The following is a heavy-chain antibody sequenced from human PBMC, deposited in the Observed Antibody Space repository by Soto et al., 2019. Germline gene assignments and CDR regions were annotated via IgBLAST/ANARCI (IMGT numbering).Heavy chain of an antibody. CDR3: ARFPHCSGGSCYAGWFDP. Sequence: GDSLKISCKGSGYSFTSYWIGWVRQMPGKGLEWVGIIYPGDSDTRYSPSFQRPVTISADKSIRTAYLHWSSMKASDSAMYYCARFPHCSGGSCYAGWFDPWGQGNLVTVSS. D-gene: IGHD2-15*01. J-gene: IGHJ5*02. CDR2: IYPGDSDT. CDR1: GYSFTSYW. V-gene: IGHV5-51*01.